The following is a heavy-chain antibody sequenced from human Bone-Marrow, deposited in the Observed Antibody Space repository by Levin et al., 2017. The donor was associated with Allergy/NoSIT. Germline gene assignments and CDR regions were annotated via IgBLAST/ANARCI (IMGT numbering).Heavy chain of an antibody. CDR2: ISSSSSYI. CDR1: GFTFSSYS. Sequence: ASVKVSCAASGFTFSSYSMNWVRQAPGKGLEWVSSISSSSSYIYYADSVKGRFTISRDNAKNSLYLQMNSLRAEDTAVYYCAGAASSGYSNWFDPWGQGTLVTVSS. V-gene: IGHV3-21*01. J-gene: IGHJ5*02. CDR3: AGAASSGYSNWFDP. D-gene: IGHD3-22*01.